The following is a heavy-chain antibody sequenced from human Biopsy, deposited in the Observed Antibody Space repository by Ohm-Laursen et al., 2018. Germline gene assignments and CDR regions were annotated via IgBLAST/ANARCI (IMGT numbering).Heavy chain of an antibody. V-gene: IGHV4-61*01. CDR2: VYSSGST. CDR1: GGSVSSGSYY. CDR3: ARGIAVVRSLDV. D-gene: IGHD5-18*01. Sequence: SDTLSLTCTASGGSVSSGSYYWTWIRQAPGKGLEFIGYVYSSGSTNYNPSLKSRATISLDTSRNQVSLRLSSVTAADTAVYYCARGIAVVRSLDVWGQGTTVAVSS. J-gene: IGHJ6*02.